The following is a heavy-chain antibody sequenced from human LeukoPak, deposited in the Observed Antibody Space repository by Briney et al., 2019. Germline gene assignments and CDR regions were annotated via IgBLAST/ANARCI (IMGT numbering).Heavy chain of an antibody. Sequence: PSETLSLTCTVSGGSISSSTYYWGWIRRPPGKGLESIGSIYYSGSTYYNPSLKSRVTISVDKSNNQFSLKLTSVTAADTAVYFCASWQFSSSSAYWGQGTLVTVSS. CDR3: ASWQFSSSSAY. J-gene: IGHJ4*02. CDR2: IYYSGST. CDR1: GGSISSSTYY. D-gene: IGHD6-6*01. V-gene: IGHV4-39*01.